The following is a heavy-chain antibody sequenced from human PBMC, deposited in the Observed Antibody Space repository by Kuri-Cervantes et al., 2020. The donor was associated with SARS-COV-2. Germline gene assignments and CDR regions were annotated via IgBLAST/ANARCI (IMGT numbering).Heavy chain of an antibody. CDR3: ARGVPGY. CDR1: GGSFSGYQ. Sequence: SETLSLTCAVYGGSFSGYQWSWIRQTPGMGLEWIGQINDSGATKYNPSLKSRVIVSMDKPKNQLSLKLSSVTAADTAVHYCARGVPGYWGQGSLVTVSS. J-gene: IGHJ4*02. D-gene: IGHD6-6*01. V-gene: IGHV4-34*01. CDR2: INDSGAT.